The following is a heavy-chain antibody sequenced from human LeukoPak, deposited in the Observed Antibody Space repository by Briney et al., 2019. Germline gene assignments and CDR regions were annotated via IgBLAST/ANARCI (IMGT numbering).Heavy chain of an antibody. CDR3: ARFPVLDTAMA. CDR2: ITHNANT. CDR1: TGPFSGYY. V-gene: IGHV4-34*01. Sequence: SETLSLTCAVYTGPFSGYYWAWIRQPPGEGLEWTGEITHNANTKYNPSLESRVIISVDTSKNQFSLKLNSVTAADTAVYYCARFPVLDTAMAWGQGTQVTVSS. J-gene: IGHJ5*02. D-gene: IGHD5-18*01.